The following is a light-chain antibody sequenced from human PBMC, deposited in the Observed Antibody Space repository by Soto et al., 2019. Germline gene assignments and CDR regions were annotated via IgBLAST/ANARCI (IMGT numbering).Light chain of an antibody. Sequence: QSALTQPASMSGSPGQSITISCTGANSDIGSYNLVSWYQQHPGKAPKLMIYEGSKRPSGVSNRFSGSRSGNTASLTISGLQAEDEADYYCCSYAGSTVWVFGGGTKLTVL. CDR1: NSDIGSYNL. CDR2: EGS. V-gene: IGLV2-23*01. CDR3: CSYAGSTVWV. J-gene: IGLJ3*02.